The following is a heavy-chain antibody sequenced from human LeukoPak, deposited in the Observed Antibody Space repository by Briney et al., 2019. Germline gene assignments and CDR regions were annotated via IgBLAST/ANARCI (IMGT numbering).Heavy chain of an antibody. V-gene: IGHV4-34*01. CDR3: ARQAALWFGESSWLDWFDP. J-gene: IGHJ5*02. D-gene: IGHD3-10*01. CDR2: INHSGST. CDR1: GGSFSGYY. Sequence: SETLSLTCAVYGGSFSGYYWSWIRQPPGKGLEWIGEINHSGSTNYNPSLKSRVTISVDTSKNQFSLKLSSVTAADTAVYYCARQAALWFGESSWLDWFDPWGQGTLVTVSS.